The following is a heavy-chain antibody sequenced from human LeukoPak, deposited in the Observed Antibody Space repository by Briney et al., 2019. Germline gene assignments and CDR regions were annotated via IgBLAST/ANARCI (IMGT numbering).Heavy chain of an antibody. V-gene: IGHV4-59*01. CDR3: ATEVAPSDHYYYYGMDV. Sequence: SETLSLTCTVSGGXISSNYWSWVRQPPGKGLEWIGYIYYSGRTNYNPSLKSRVTISVDTSKNQFSLKLSSVTAADTAVYYCATEVAPSDHYYYYGMDVWGQGTTVTVSS. CDR2: IYYSGRT. CDR1: GGXISSNY. J-gene: IGHJ6*02. D-gene: IGHD5-12*01.